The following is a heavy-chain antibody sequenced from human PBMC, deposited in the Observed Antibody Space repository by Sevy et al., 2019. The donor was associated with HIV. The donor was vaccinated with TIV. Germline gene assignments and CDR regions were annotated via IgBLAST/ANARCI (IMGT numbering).Heavy chain of an antibody. J-gene: IGHJ6*02. Sequence: ASVKVSCKASGGTFSSYAISWVRQAPGQGLEWMGGIIPIFGTANYAQKFQGRVTITADESTSTAYMELSSLRSEDTAVYYCARDPSTMVRGGQGEPTPDYYYYYGMDVWGQGTTVTVSS. CDR3: ARDPSTMVRGGQGEPTPDYYYYYGMDV. D-gene: IGHD3-10*01. V-gene: IGHV1-69*13. CDR1: GGTFSSYA. CDR2: IIPIFGTA.